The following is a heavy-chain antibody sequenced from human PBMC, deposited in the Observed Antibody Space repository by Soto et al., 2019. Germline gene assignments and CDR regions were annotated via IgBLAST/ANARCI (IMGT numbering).Heavy chain of an antibody. CDR1: GFTFNTYG. J-gene: IGHJ4*02. CDR2: ISFDEKIQ. D-gene: IGHD3-16*02. Sequence: QVQLVESGGGVVQPGRTLRLSCAASGFTFNTYGMHWVRQAPGKGLEWVAVISFDEKIQYYADSVKGRFTISRDNSKNTMSLQMDSLRPEDTAVYYCAKVAERSMITFGGVIAGWGQGTLVTVSS. V-gene: IGHV3-30*18. CDR3: AKVAERSMITFGGVIAG.